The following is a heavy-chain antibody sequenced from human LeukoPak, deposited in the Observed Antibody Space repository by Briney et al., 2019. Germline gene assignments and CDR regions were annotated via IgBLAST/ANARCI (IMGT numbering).Heavy chain of an antibody. CDR3: ATERLGELFK. CDR1: GYTFTSYD. D-gene: IGHD3-16*01. J-gene: IGHJ4*02. Sequence: GASVKVSCKASGYTFTSYDINWVRQAPEKGLEWMGGFDPEDGETIYAQKFQGRVTMTEDTSTDTAYMELSSLRSEDTAVYYCATERLGELFKWGQGTLVTVSS. V-gene: IGHV1-24*01. CDR2: FDPEDGET.